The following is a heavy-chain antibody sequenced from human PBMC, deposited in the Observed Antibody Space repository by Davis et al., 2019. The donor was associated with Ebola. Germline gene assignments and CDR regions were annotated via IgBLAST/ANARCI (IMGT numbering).Heavy chain of an antibody. Sequence: GESLKISCAASGFTFSSYSMNWVRQAPGKGLEWVSYISSSSSTIYYADSVKGRFTISRDNAKNSLYLQMNSLRAEDTAVYYCARDSAMRGYYYYYYMDVWGKGTTVTVSS. D-gene: IGHD6-13*01. J-gene: IGHJ6*03. CDR1: GFTFSSYS. V-gene: IGHV3-48*04. CDR2: ISSSSSTI. CDR3: ARDSAMRGYYYYYYMDV.